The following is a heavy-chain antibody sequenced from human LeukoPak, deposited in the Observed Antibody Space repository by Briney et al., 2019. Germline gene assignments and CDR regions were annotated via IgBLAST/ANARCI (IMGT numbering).Heavy chain of an antibody. CDR3: ARRGFRHCSSTSCADAFDI. CDR1: GGSISSYY. D-gene: IGHD2-2*01. J-gene: IGHJ3*02. V-gene: IGHV4-4*09. CDR2: IYTSGNT. Sequence: SETLSLTCTVSGGSISSYYWSWIRQPPGKGLEWIGYIYTSGNTNYNPSLKSRVTISVDTSKNQFSLKLSSVTAADTAVYYCARRGFRHCSSTSCADAFDIWGQGTMVTVSS.